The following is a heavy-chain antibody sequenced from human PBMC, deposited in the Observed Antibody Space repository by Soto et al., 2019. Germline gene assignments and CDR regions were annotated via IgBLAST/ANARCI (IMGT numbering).Heavy chain of an antibody. CDR3: ARRRGGQRRSAFDI. Sequence: GASVKVSCKASGYTFTSYDINWVRQDTGQGLEWMGWMNPNSGNTGYAQKFQGRVTMTRNTSISTAYMELSSLRSEDTAVYYCARRRGGQRRSAFDIWGQGTMVSVSS. V-gene: IGHV1-8*01. CDR1: GYTFTSYD. J-gene: IGHJ3*02. CDR2: MNPNSGNT. D-gene: IGHD3-16*01.